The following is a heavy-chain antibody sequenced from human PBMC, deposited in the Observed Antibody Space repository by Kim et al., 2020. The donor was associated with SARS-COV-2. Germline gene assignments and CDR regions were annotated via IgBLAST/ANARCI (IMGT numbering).Heavy chain of an antibody. CDR2: INPSSGGT. J-gene: IGHJ5*02. D-gene: IGHD2-2*01. V-gene: IGHV1-2*02. CDR3: ARPLGLVPTAANWFDP. CDR1: GYTFTGYY. Sequence: ASVKVSCKASGYTFTGYYIHWVRQAPGQGLEWMGWINPSSGGTDYAQKFQGRVTMTRDTSISTVYMELSRLRSDDTAVYYCARPLGLVPTAANWFDPWGQGTLVTVSS.